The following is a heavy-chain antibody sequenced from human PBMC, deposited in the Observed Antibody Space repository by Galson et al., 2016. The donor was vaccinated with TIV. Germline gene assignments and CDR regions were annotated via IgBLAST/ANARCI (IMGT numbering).Heavy chain of an antibody. CDR1: GGSLSDYY. J-gene: IGHJ3*02. D-gene: IGHD2-15*01. Sequence: ETLSLTCAVYGGSLSDYYWSWIRQPPGKGLEWIGEINHSGHTHHNPSLKSRVTISLDTSKNQFSLTLTSVTAADTALFYCARVRRGNVGVVDATDAFDIWDQGTMVTVS. V-gene: IGHV4-34*01. CDR3: ARVRRGNVGVVDATDAFDI. CDR2: INHSGHT.